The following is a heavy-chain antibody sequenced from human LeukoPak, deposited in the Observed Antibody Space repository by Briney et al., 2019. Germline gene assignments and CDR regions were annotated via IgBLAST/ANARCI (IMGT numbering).Heavy chain of an antibody. CDR2: ITAGTTYI. J-gene: IGHJ6*02. D-gene: IGHD4-17*01. CDR1: GFTFSSYS. V-gene: IGHV3-21*01. CDR3: TRGPNYGYGMDF. Sequence: PGGSLRLSCAASGFTFSSYSMNWVRQAPGKGLEWVSSITAGTTYIYYADSLKGRFTISRDNAKNSLYLQMNSLRAEDTAVYYCTRGPNYGYGMDFWGQGTTVTVSS.